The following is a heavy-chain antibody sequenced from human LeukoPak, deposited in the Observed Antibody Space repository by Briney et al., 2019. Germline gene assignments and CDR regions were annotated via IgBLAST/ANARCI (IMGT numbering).Heavy chain of an antibody. CDR2: INPDSGVT. Sequence: ASVKVSCKASGYTFTDYYMHWVRQAPGQGLEWMGWINPDSGVTNSAQNFQGRVTMTRDTSINAAYMELSSLESDDTAVYYCAREQTTSGGSMDVWGQGTTVTVSS. J-gene: IGHJ6*02. CDR3: AREQTTSGGSMDV. D-gene: IGHD2-2*01. CDR1: GYTFTDYY. V-gene: IGHV1-2*02.